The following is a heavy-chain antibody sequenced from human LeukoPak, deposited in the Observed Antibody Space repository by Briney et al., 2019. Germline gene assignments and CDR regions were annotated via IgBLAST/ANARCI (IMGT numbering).Heavy chain of an antibody. J-gene: IGHJ4*02. CDR2: MYYSGST. Sequence: SETLSLTCTVSVGSISSGDYYWSWIRQPPGKGLEWIGYMYYSGSTYYNPSLKSRVIISVDTPKNQFSLKLSSVSAADTAVYFRARDIPLGGQGTLVTVSS. CDR1: VGSISSGDYY. D-gene: IGHD2-2*02. V-gene: IGHV4-30-4*01. CDR3: ARDIPL.